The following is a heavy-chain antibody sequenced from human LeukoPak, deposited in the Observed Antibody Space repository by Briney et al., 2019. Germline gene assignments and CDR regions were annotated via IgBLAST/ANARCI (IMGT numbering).Heavy chain of an antibody. J-gene: IGHJ4*02. V-gene: IGHV6-1*01. CDR3: ARDVSWRIDY. CDR2: TYYRSRWYY. D-gene: IGHD6-13*01. Sequence: SQTLSLTCAISGDSVSSNIVAWNWIRQSPSRGLEWLGRTYYRSRWYYDYALSVRSRITINPDTSKNQFSLQLNSVTPEDTAVYYCARDVSWRIDYWGQGTLVTVSS. CDR1: GDSVSSNIVA.